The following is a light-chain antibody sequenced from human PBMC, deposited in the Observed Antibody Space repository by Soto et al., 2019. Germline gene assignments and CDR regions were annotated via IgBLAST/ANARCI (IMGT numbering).Light chain of an antibody. CDR3: QQYDSSPRT. V-gene: IGKV3-20*01. CDR2: GAS. J-gene: IGKJ1*01. Sequence: EIVLTQSPGTLSLSPGERATLSCRASQSVSSNYLAWYQQKPGQAPRLLIYGASRRATGIPDRFSGSGSGTDFNLTISRPGPEDFAVYYCQQYDSSPRTFGQGTKVEIQ. CDR1: QSVSSNY.